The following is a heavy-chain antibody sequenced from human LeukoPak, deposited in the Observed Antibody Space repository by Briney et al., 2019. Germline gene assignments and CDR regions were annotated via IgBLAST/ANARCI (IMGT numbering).Heavy chain of an antibody. Sequence: GGSLRISCSASGSTFDDYAVSWFRQAPGKGLEWVGFIRSKAFGGTPEYAASVRGRFTISRDDSKSIAYLQMNSLKTEDTAVYYCTRNTVTVHFDYWSQGTLVTVSS. D-gene: IGHD4-17*01. J-gene: IGHJ4*02. V-gene: IGHV3-49*03. CDR1: GSTFDDYA. CDR2: IRSKAFGGTP. CDR3: TRNTVTVHFDY.